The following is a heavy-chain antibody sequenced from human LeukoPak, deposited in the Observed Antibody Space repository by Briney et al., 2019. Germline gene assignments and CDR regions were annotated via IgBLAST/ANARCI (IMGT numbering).Heavy chain of an antibody. CDR2: ISGSGGST. CDR3: AKPRSYYYDSSAAYDFDY. CDR1: GFTFSSYG. J-gene: IGHJ4*02. Sequence: GGSLRLSCAASGFTFSSYGMSWARQAPGKGLEWVSAISGSGGSTYYADSVKGRFTISRDNSKNTLYLQMNSLRAEDTAVYYCAKPRSYYYDSSAAYDFDYWGQGTLVTVSS. D-gene: IGHD3-22*01. V-gene: IGHV3-23*01.